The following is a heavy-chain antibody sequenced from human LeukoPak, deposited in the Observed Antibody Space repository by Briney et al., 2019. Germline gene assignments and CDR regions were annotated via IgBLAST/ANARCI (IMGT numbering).Heavy chain of an antibody. Sequence: ASVKVSCKASGCTFISYGISWVRQAPGQGLEWMGWISAYNGNTNYAQKLQGRVTMTTDTSTSTAYMELRSLRSDDTAVYYCARYRVGDYYYYYMDVWGKGTTVTVSS. CDR2: ISAYNGNT. V-gene: IGHV1-18*01. CDR3: ARYRVGDYYYYYMDV. J-gene: IGHJ6*03. CDR1: GCTFISYG.